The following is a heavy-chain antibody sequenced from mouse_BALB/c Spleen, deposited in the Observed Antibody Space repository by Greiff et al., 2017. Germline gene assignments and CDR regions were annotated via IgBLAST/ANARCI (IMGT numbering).Heavy chain of an antibody. V-gene: IGHV1-18*01. D-gene: IGHD3-2*01. CDR2: INPNNGGT. Sequence: EVKLVESGPELVKPGASVKIPCKASGYTFTDYNMDWVKQSHGKSLEWIGDINPNNGGTIYNQKFKGKATLTVDKSSSTAYMELRSLTSEDTAVYYCAREGDSSGFDYWGQGTTLTVSS. CDR1: GYTFTDYN. CDR3: AREGDSSGFDY. J-gene: IGHJ2*01.